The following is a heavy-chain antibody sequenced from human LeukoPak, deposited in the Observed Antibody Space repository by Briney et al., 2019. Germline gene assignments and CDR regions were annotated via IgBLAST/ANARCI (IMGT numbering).Heavy chain of an antibody. J-gene: IGHJ4*02. Sequence: PGGSLRLSCAASGFTFSSYEMNWVRQAPGQGLEWVSTISDSGDSAYYADSVKGRFTISRDNSKNTLYLQMNSLRAEDTAVYYCARRTVARYYYFDYWGQGTLVTVSS. D-gene: IGHD4-17*01. V-gene: IGHV3-23*01. CDR1: GFTFSSYE. CDR3: ARRTVARYYYFDY. CDR2: ISDSGDSA.